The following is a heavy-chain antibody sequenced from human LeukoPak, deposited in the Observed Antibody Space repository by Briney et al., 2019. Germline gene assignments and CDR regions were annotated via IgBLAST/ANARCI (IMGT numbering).Heavy chain of an antibody. CDR2: KYYRSKWNN. V-gene: IGHV6-1*01. J-gene: IGHJ3*01. Sequence: SQTLSLTCVISGDSVPTNSVAWNWIRQSPSRGLEWLGRKYYRSKWNNDYAVSVESRITINPDTSKNQFSLQLNSVTPDDTALYYCARGKYSGFDLWGQGTMVTVSS. D-gene: IGHD2-15*01. CDR1: GDSVPTNSVA. CDR3: ARGKYSGFDL.